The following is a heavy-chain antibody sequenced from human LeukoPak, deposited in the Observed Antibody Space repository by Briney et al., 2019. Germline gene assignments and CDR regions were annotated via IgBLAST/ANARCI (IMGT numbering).Heavy chain of an antibody. D-gene: IGHD2-15*01. J-gene: IGHJ6*03. CDR1: GFTFSTYG. Sequence: GGSLRLSCAASGFTFSTYGMHWVRQAPGKGLEWVAFIRYDGSNKYYADSVKGRFTISRDKSKNTEYMQMSSLRADDTAVYYCAKGPKGYCSGGSCYYSYHYMDVWSKATTVTISS. CDR3: AKGPKGYCSGGSCYYSYHYMDV. CDR2: IRYDGSNK. V-gene: IGHV3-30*02.